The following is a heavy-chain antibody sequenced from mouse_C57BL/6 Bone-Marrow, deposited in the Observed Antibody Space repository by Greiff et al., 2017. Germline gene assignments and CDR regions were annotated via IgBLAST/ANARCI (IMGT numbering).Heavy chain of an antibody. CDR3: SLITTAFDV. Sequence: EVQGVESGAELVKPGASVKLSCTASGFNIKDYYMHWVKQRTEQGLEWIGRIDPEDGETKYAPKFQGKATITADTYSNTAYLQLSSLTSEDTTVDYFSLITTAFDVLGTGTTVTVSS. CDR1: GFNIKDYY. D-gene: IGHD1-1*01. CDR2: IDPEDGET. V-gene: IGHV14-2*01. J-gene: IGHJ1*03.